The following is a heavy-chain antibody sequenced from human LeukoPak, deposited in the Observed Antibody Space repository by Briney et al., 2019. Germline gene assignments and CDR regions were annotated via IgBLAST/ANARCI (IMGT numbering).Heavy chain of an antibody. CDR1: AFIFSGHW. J-gene: IGHJ4*02. V-gene: IGHV3-7*03. CDR3: ARGLEFFLAGYFDY. Sequence: GGSLRLSCEGSAFIFSGHWMNWVRQTPGKGLEWVASIKEDESVRQYVDSVKGRFSISRDNTKGSLFLQLNSLRAEDTAVYYCARGLEFFLAGYFDYWGQGTLVTVSS. CDR2: IKEDESVR.